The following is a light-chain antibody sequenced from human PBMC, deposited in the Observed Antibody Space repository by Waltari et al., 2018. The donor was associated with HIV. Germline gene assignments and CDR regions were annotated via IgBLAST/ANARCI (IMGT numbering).Light chain of an antibody. CDR3: MQALQTWT. V-gene: IGKV2-28*01. CDR2: WGS. CDR1: QSLLHSYGYNY. Sequence: DIELTQSPVSFTVSPGGPASISCRSGQSLLHSYGYNYLDWYVQKPGQSPRLLFYWGSNWASGVPDRFSASESGTHFTLDISRVEAEDVGVYYCMQALQTWTFGQGTKVEIK. J-gene: IGKJ1*01.